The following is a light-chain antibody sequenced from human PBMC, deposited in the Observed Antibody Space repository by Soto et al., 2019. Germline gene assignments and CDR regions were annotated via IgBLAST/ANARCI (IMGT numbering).Light chain of an antibody. V-gene: IGKV3-20*01. Sequence: EIVLTQSPGTLFLSPGERATLSCRASQSVRSNYLAWYQQKPGQAPRPLIYGASSRATGIPDRFSGSGAGTDFTLTISRLEPEDFAVYYCQQYGSSPWTFGQGTKVEIK. CDR3: QQYGSSPWT. CDR2: GAS. J-gene: IGKJ1*01. CDR1: QSVRSNY.